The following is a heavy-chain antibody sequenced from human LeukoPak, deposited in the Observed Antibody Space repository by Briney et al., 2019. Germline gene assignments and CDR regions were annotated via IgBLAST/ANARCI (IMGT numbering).Heavy chain of an antibody. Sequence: GGSLRLSCAASGFSISTYAMHWLRQAPGKGREWVALIWHDARHTFYTYSVKGRFTISRDNSKNTVYLQMDSLGGEDTAVYYCAREIFVSGSYPDYWGQGTLVTVSS. D-gene: IGHD3-16*02. V-gene: IGHV3-33*01. J-gene: IGHJ4*02. CDR3: AREIFVSGSYPDY. CDR2: IWHDARHT. CDR1: GFSISTYA.